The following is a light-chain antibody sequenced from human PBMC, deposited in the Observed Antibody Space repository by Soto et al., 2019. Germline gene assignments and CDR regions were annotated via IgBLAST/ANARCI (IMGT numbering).Light chain of an antibody. CDR2: YDR. Sequence: SYELTQPHSVSVAPGKTARITCGGNTIGSKSGPWYQQKPDQAPVLVIYYDRDRPSGIPERFSGSNSGNTATLTITSVEAGDEADYYCQVWDSSSEHPVFGGGTKVTVL. V-gene: IGLV3-21*04. CDR3: QVWDSSSEHPV. J-gene: IGLJ2*01. CDR1: TIGSKS.